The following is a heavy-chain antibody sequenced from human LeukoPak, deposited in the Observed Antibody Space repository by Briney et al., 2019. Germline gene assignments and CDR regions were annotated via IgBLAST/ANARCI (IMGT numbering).Heavy chain of an antibody. CDR3: TFCLTI. J-gene: IGHJ4*02. V-gene: IGHV3-15*01. CDR2: IKSKIDGGTT. Sequence: PGGSLRLSCAASGFTFSSYAMSWVRQAPGKGLEWVGRIKSKIDGGTTDYAAPVKGRFTISRDDSKDTLYLQMNSLKTEDTALYYCTFCLTIWGQGTLATVSS. CDR1: GFTFSSYA. D-gene: IGHD3-9*01.